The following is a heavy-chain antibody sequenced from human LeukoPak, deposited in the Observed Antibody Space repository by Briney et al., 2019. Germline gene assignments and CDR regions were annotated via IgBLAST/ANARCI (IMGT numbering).Heavy chain of an antibody. D-gene: IGHD3-10*01. CDR3: ARGQELWFGELQFDY. Sequence: ASVKVSCKASGYTFTSYAMHWVRQAPGQRLEWMGWINAGNGNTKYSQKFQGRVTITRDTSASTAYMELSSLRSEDTAVYYCARGQELWFGELQFDYWGQGTLVTVSS. V-gene: IGHV1-3*01. CDR2: INAGNGNT. J-gene: IGHJ4*02. CDR1: GYTFTSYA.